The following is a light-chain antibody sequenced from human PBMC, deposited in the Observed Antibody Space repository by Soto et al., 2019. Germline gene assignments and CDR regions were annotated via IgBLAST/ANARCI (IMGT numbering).Light chain of an antibody. CDR2: DAS. J-gene: IGKJ4*01. V-gene: IGKV3-11*01. CDR1: QSVSSY. Sequence: EIVLTQSPATLSLSPGEIATLSCRASQSVSSYLAWYQQKPGQAPRLLIYDASNTATGIPARFSGSWSGTDFTLAISSLEPEDFAVYYCQQRSNWPLTFGGGTKVEIK. CDR3: QQRSNWPLT.